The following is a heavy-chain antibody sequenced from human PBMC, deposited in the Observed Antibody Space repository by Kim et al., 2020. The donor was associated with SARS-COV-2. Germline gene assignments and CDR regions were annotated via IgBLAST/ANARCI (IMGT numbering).Heavy chain of an antibody. J-gene: IGHJ4*02. CDR1: GFTFSSYA. D-gene: IGHD6-13*01. Sequence: GGSLRLSCAASGFTFSSYAMSWVRQAPGKGLEWVSAISGSGGSTYYADSVKGRFTISRDNSKNTLYLQMNSLRAEDTAVYYCAKEQGHFSSSWDSFDYWGQGTLVTVSS. V-gene: IGHV3-23*01. CDR3: AKEQGHFSSSWDSFDY. CDR2: ISGSGGST.